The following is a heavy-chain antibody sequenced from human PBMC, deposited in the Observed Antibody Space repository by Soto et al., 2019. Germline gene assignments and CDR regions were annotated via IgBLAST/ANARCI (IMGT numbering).Heavy chain of an antibody. J-gene: IGHJ6*02. CDR3: ARGGDRFDGMDV. D-gene: IGHD3-16*01. CDR1: GFGFNGYD. CDR2: ISTAGDT. V-gene: IGHV3-13*01. Sequence: PGGSLRLSCAASGFGFNGYDMHCVRQAPGKNLEWVAAISTAGDTYYLGSVKGRFTISREDAKNSLSLQMDSLRVGDTAVYYCARGGDRFDGMDVWGQGTTVTVSS.